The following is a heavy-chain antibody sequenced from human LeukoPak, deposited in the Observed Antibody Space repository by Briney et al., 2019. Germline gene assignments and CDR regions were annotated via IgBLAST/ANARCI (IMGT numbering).Heavy chain of an antibody. CDR1: GGSMSNYY. J-gene: IGHJ6*02. CDR3: ARRRRIGAAGGDGMDV. CDR2: TYNSGRT. D-gene: IGHD6-13*01. Sequence: SETLSLTCTVSGGSMSNYYWTWIRQPPGQGLEWIGYTYNSGRTDYNPSLKSRVTISADTSKNQFSLKLDSVTAANTANYYCARRRRIGAAGGDGMDVWGQGTTVTVSS. V-gene: IGHV4-4*09.